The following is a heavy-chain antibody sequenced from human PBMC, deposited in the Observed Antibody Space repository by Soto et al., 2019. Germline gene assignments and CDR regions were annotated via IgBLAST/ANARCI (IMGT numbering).Heavy chain of an antibody. CDR2: IYYSGST. J-gene: IGHJ6*02. CDR1: GGSISSGDDF. Sequence: QVQLQESGPGLVKPSQTLSLTCTDSGGSISSGDDFWTWIRQPPGKGLEWIGYIYYSGSTYYNPSLKSRLTMSVDTSKNQFSLKLSSVTAADTAVYYCARDRAKWKDYYYYGMDVWGHGTTVTVSS. D-gene: IGHD1-20*01. V-gene: IGHV4-30-4*01. CDR3: ARDRAKWKDYYYYGMDV.